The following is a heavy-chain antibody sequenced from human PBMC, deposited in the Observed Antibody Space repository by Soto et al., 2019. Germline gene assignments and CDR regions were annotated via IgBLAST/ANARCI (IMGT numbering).Heavy chain of an antibody. CDR2: ISGSGGVT. J-gene: IGHJ5*02. V-gene: IGHV3-23*01. Sequence: PGGSLRLSCAASGFTFSSYAMTWVRQAPGKGLEWVSVISGSGGVTYYADSVKGRFTISRDNSKNTLYLQMNSLRAEDTAVYFSAKEVYSSGLNRFDPWGQGTQVTVSS. CDR3: AKEVYSSGLNRFDP. CDR1: GFTFSSYA. D-gene: IGHD6-19*01.